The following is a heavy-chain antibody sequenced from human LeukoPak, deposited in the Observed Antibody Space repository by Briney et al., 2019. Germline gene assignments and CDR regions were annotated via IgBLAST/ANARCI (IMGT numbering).Heavy chain of an antibody. V-gene: IGHV3-23*01. Sequence: AGGSLRLSCAASGFTFSSYAMSWVRQAPGKGLEWVSAISGSGGSTYYADSVKGRFTISRDNSKNTLYLQMNSLRAEDTAVYYCAKGPSGSQYYFDYWGQGTLVTVSS. CDR1: GFTFSSYA. J-gene: IGHJ4*02. CDR3: AKGPSGSQYYFDY. D-gene: IGHD1-26*01. CDR2: ISGSGGST.